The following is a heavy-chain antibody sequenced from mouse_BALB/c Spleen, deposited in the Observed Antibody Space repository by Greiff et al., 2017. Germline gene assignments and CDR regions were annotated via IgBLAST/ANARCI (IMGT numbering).Heavy chain of an antibody. CDR2: IYPGDGDT. CDR3: ANFYYDYPYAMDY. J-gene: IGHJ4*01. D-gene: IGHD2-4*01. CDR1: GYAFSSSW. V-gene: IGHV1-82*01. Sequence: VNVVESGPELVKPGASVKISCKASGYAFSSSWMNWVKQRPGQGLEWIGRIYPGDGDTNYNGKFKGKATLTADKSSSTAYMQLSSLTSVDSAVYFCANFYYDYPYAMDYWGQGTSVTVSS.